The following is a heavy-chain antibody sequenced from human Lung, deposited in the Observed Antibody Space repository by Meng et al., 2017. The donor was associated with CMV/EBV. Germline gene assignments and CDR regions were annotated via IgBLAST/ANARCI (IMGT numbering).Heavy chain of an antibody. CDR3: VRDLFQFVDD. V-gene: IGHV1-2*02. CDR1: GYRFSAHY. D-gene: IGHD3-3*01. J-gene: IGHJ4*02. Sequence: AVKVSCKASGYRFSAHYMHWVRQAPGQGLEWMGWINPNNGGTKYAQKFQGRVTMTRDTSISTVYMELSRLRSEDTAVYFCVRDLFQFVDDWGQGTLVTVSS. CDR2: INPNNGGT.